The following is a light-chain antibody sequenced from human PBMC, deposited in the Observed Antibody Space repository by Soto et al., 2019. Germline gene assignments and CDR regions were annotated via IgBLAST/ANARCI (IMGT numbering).Light chain of an antibody. CDR2: DGT. CDR3: SLYAGGTDVV. CDR1: SSDIGAYKY. J-gene: IGLJ2*01. Sequence: QSALTQPPSASGSPGQSVAISCTGTSSDIGAYKYVSWYQQHPGKAPKLLIYDGTTRPSGVPDRFSGSKSGNTASLTVSGLLPEDEADYYCSLYAGGTDVVCGGGTKLTVL. V-gene: IGLV2-8*01.